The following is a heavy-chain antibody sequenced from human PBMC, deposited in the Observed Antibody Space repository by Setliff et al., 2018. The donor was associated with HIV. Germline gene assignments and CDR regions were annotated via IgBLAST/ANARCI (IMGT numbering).Heavy chain of an antibody. CDR3: ARDAPAEYYDFWSGYILWDV. Sequence: ASVKVSCKASGYTFTSYYIHWVRQAPGQGLEWMGIINASGGSTTYAQKFQGRVTMTTDTTTSTAYMELRSLRSDDTAVYYCARDAPAEYYDFWSGYILWDVWGKGTTVTVSS. J-gene: IGHJ6*04. CDR1: GYTFTSYY. CDR2: INASGGST. V-gene: IGHV1-46*01. D-gene: IGHD3-3*01.